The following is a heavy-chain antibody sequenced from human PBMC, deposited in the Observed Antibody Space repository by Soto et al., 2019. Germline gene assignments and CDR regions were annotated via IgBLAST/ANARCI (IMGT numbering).Heavy chain of an antibody. CDR3: TTDGTGEC. J-gene: IGHJ4*02. CDR1: RCSLGNAW. V-gene: IGHV3-15*01. CDR2: SKGKTDGGTT. Sequence: PCVSLRFPWSPGRCSLGNAWLSWLRQPKGKGLGCVRPSKGKTDGGTTDYAASVKGRFTFSRDDSKITLYLQLYSPKTEDHAVYYCTTDGTGECWGQRTRVAVSS. D-gene: IGHD1-1*01.